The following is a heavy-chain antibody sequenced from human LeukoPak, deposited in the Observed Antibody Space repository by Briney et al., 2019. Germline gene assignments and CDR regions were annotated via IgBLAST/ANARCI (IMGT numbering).Heavy chain of an antibody. D-gene: IGHD3-10*01. CDR2: IHHSGNA. V-gene: IGHV4-39*07. CDR1: GDSISSGNYH. CDR3: ARVSPPDYYGSGSYFPVNYYGMDV. Sequence: PSETLSLTCTVSGDSISSGNYHWAWIRQPPGKGLECIGSIHHSGNAYYNSSLESRVTISVDTSKNQFSLKLSSVTAADTAVYYCARVSPPDYYGSGSYFPVNYYGMDVWGQGTTVTVSS. J-gene: IGHJ6*02.